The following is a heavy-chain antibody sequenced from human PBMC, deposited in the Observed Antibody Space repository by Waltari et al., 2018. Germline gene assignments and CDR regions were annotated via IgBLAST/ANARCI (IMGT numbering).Heavy chain of an antibody. CDR2: KKQDGSEK. CDR3: ARITRNSPPDY. V-gene: IGHV3-7*04. D-gene: IGHD1-20*01. J-gene: IGHJ4*02. CDR1: GFFFSNYW. Sequence: EVQLVEPGGGSVHPGGSLRLSCAAYGFFFSNYWMNWDRQAPGKGLEWEDNKKQDGSEKKYVDSVKGRFTISRDNAKNSLYLQMSSLRAEDTALYYCARITRNSPPDYWGQGTLVTVSS.